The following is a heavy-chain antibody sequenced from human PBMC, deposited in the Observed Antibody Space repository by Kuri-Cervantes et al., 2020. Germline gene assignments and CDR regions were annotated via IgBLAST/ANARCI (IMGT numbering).Heavy chain of an antibody. V-gene: IGHV1-69*13. J-gene: IGHJ4*02. CDR1: GGTFSSYA. Sequence: SVKVSCKASGGTFSSYAISWVRQAPGQGLEWMGGIIPIFGTANYAQKFQGRVTITADESTSTAYMELSSLRSEDTAVYHCAKAPWLQPDRPLDHWGQGTLVTVSS. CDR2: IIPIFGTA. D-gene: IGHD5-24*01. CDR3: AKAPWLQPDRPLDH.